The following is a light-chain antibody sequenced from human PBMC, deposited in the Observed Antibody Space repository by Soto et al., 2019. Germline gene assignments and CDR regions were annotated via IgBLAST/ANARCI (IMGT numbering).Light chain of an antibody. Sequence: ETVLTQSPATLSFSPWERSTLSFVASHIVSGXLAFXQQKPGQAPRLLIYDASNRATGIPARFSGSGSGTDFTLTISSLEPEDFAVYYCQQRSNWPLTFGGGTKVEIK. CDR1: HIVSGX. J-gene: IGKJ4*01. CDR2: DAS. CDR3: QQRSNWPLT. V-gene: IGKV3-11*01.